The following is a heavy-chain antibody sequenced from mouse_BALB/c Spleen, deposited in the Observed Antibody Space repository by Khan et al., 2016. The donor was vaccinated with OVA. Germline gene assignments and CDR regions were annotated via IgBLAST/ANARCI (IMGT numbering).Heavy chain of an antibody. V-gene: IGHV1-7*01. Sequence: VQLQQSGAELAKPGASVKMSCKASGYTFINYWMNWVKQRPGQGLEWIGYINPTTGYTEYNLKFKDKATLTADKSSSTAHMQLSSLTSEDSAVYYCERRGLRWDFDYWGQGTTLTVSS. CDR3: ERRGLRWDFDY. D-gene: IGHD1-1*01. J-gene: IGHJ2*01. CDR1: GYTFINYW. CDR2: INPTTGYT.